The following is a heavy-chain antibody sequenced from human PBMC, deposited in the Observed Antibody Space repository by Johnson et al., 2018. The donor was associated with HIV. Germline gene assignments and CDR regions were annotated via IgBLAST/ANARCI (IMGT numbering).Heavy chain of an antibody. D-gene: IGHD1-26*01. J-gene: IGHJ3*02. CDR3: ARASVQWELRDYDDFDI. Sequence: EKLVESGGGLVRPGGSLRLSCAASGFIFSNNWMTWVRQAPGKGLEWVATIKQDGSEKYYVDSLKGRFSISRDNAKNSLYLQMNSLRAEDTALYYCARASVQWELRDYDDFDIWGQGTMVTVSS. CDR2: IKQDGSEK. CDR1: GFIFSNNW. V-gene: IGHV3-7*05.